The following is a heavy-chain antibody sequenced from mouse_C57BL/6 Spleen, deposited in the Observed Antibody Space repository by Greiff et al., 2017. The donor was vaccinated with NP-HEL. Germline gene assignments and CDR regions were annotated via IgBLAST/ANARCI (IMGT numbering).Heavy chain of an antibody. V-gene: IGHV1-55*01. J-gene: IGHJ4*01. CDR3: AKSRADYPFYYAMDY. CDR1: GYTFTSYW. D-gene: IGHD2-4*01. Sequence: QVQLQQPGAELVKPGASVKMSCKASGYTFTSYWITWVKQRPGQGLEWIGDIYPGSGSTNYNEKFKSKATLTVDTSSSTAYMQLSSLTSEDSAVYYCAKSRADYPFYYAMDYWGQGTSGTVSS. CDR2: IYPGSGST.